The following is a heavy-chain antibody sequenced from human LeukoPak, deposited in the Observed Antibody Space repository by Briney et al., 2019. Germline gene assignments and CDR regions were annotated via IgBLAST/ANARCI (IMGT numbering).Heavy chain of an antibody. J-gene: IGHJ4*02. V-gene: IGHV4-59*08. CDR1: GGSISSYY. CDR3: ARYSGSYYLDY. CDR2: MYYSGST. Sequence: SETLSLTCTVSGGSISSYYWSWIRQPPGKGLEWIGYMYYSGSTYYNPSLKSRVTISVDTSKNQFSLKLNSVTAADTAVYYCARYSGSYYLDYWGQGTLVTVSS. D-gene: IGHD1-26*01.